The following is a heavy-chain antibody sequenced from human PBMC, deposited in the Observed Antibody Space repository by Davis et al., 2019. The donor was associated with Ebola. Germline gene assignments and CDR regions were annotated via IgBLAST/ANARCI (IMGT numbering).Heavy chain of an antibody. CDR2: ISYDGSNK. CDR1: GFTFSSYG. V-gene: IGHV3-30*19. J-gene: IGHJ4*02. Sequence: GGSLRLSCAASGFTFSSYGMHWVRQAPGKGLEWVAVISYDGSNKYYADFVKGRFTISRDNSKNTLYLQMNSLRAEDTAVYYCARGPSVRNFDYWGQGTLVTVSS. CDR3: ARGPSVRNFDY. D-gene: IGHD4-17*01.